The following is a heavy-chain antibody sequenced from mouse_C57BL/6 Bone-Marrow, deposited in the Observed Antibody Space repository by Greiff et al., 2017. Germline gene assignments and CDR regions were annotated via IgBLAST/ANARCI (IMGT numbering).Heavy chain of an antibody. D-gene: IGHD1-1*01. J-gene: IGHJ4*01. CDR3: ARQGPDYYGSRYAMDY. CDR2: ISNGGGST. CDR1: GFTFSDYY. Sequence: EVQGVESGGGLVQPGGSLKLSCAASGFTFSDYYMYWVRQTPEKRLEWVAYISNGGGSTYYPDTVKGRFTISRDNAKNTLYLQMSRLKSEDTAMYYCARQGPDYYGSRYAMDYWGQGTSVTVSS. V-gene: IGHV5-12*01.